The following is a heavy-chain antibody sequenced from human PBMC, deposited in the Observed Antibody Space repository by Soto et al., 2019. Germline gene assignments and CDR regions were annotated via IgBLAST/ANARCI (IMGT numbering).Heavy chain of an antibody. CDR2: INHSGST. CDR3: ARGRNRRGYSYGLDLDY. J-gene: IGHJ4*02. D-gene: IGHD5-18*01. CDR1: GGSFSGYY. Sequence: PSETLSLTCAVYGGSFSGYYWSWIRQPPGKGLEWIGEINHSGSTNYNPSLKSRVTISVDTSKNQFSLKLSSVTAADTAVCYCARGRNRRGYSYGLDLDYWGQGTLVTVSS. V-gene: IGHV4-34*01.